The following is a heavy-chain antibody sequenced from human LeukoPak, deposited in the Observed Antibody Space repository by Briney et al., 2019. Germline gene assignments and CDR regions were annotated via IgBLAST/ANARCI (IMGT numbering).Heavy chain of an antibody. CDR2: IFPGDSDT. CDR3: ARHGLGGCSGGRCFTSFHYYGMDV. CDR1: GYSFSDYW. V-gene: IGHV5-51*01. J-gene: IGHJ6*02. D-gene: IGHD2-15*01. Sequence: GESLKISCKGYGYSFSDYWIGWVRQMPRKGLEWMGIIFPGDSDTKYSPSFQGQVTISVDKSLSTAYLQWTSLRASDTAIYYCARHGLGGCSGGRCFTSFHYYGMDVWGQGTTVTVSS.